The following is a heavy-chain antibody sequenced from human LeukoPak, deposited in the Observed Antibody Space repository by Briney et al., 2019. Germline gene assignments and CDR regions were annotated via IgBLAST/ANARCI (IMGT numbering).Heavy chain of an antibody. D-gene: IGHD3-16*01. CDR3: ARDVLSRRRAFDI. V-gene: IGHV4-4*07. CDR2: IYTSGRT. CDR1: GGSIRIYY. J-gene: IGHJ3*02. Sequence: SETLSLTCTVSGGSIRIYYWSWIRQPPGKGLDWIEHIYTSGRTNYNPSLKRRVTMSVDTSQNQFSLKLSSVTAADTPVYYCARDVLSRRRAFDIWGQGTMVTVSS.